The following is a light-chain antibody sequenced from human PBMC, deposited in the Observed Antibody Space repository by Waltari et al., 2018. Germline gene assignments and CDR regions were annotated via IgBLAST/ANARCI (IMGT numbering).Light chain of an antibody. J-gene: IGLJ2*01. Sequence: HSALTQPASVSGSPGQSITISCTGTSSDIGGYNYVSWYQQVPGKAPKRMIYDVSNRPSGVSSRFSGSKSGNTASLTISGLQAEDEADYFCSSYMDSSTLELFGGGTSLTVL. CDR1: SSDIGGYNY. CDR2: DVS. CDR3: SSYMDSSTLEL. V-gene: IGLV2-14*03.